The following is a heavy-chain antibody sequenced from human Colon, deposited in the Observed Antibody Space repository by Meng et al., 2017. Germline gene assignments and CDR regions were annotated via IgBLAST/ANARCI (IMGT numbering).Heavy chain of an antibody. J-gene: IGHJ4*02. D-gene: IGHD5-12*01. CDR2: IIPMFGTA. CDR3: ARGNSGYDYNSIGY. V-gene: IGHV1-69*05. CDR1: GGSFSSYA. Sequence: QGQLVHSGAEVKKPWSSGNGSCKASGGSFSSYAITWVRQAPGQGLEWMGGIIPMFGTANYAQKFQGRVAITTDESTTTAYMELSSLTSHDTAVYYCARGNSGYDYNSIGYWGQGTLVTVSS.